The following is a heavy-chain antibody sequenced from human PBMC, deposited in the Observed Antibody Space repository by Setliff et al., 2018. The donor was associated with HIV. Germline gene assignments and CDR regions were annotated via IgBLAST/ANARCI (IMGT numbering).Heavy chain of an antibody. D-gene: IGHD6-13*01. CDR1: GYTFTGYY. J-gene: IGHJ4*02. Sequence: RASVKVSCKASGYTFTGYYVHWMRQAPGQGLEWVGWINPDSGGTNYAQKFQGRVTMARVTSLSTAYMELSRLRSDDTAVYYCARRVAAAGRGYFDLWGQGTLVTVS. V-gene: IGHV1-2*02. CDR3: ARRVAAAGRGYFDL. CDR2: INPDSGGT.